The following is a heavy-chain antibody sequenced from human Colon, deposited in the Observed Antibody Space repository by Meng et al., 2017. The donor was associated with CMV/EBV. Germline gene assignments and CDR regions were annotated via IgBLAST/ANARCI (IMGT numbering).Heavy chain of an antibody. CDR2: IYYSGRT. CDR1: GGSSSSSSCY. V-gene: IGHV4-39*07. Sequence: LQVQVSGPGTGKASATLSLSCTVSGGSSSSSSCYWGWFRQPPGKGLEWIGSIYYSGRTYYNPSLKSRVTITVDTSKNQFSLKLSSVTAADTAVYYCARAAAAGEYYFDYWGQGTLVTVSS. J-gene: IGHJ4*02. D-gene: IGHD6-13*01. CDR3: ARAAAAGEYYFDY.